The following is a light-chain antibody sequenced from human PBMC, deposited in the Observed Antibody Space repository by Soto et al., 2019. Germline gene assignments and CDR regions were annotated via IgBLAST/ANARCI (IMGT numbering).Light chain of an antibody. CDR3: RQYYSYPT. CDR1: QGISSY. J-gene: IGKJ3*01. Sequence: AIRMTQSPSSLSASTGDRVTITCRAIQGISSYLAWYQQKPGKAPKLLIYAASTLQSGVPSRFSGSGSGTDFTLLLSCLQSEDFATYYCRQYYSYPTFGPGTKVDIK. CDR2: AAS. V-gene: IGKV1-8*01.